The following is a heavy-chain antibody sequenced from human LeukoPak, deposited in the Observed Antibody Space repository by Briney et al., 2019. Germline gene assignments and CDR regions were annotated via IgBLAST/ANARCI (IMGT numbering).Heavy chain of an antibody. V-gene: IGHV3-30*04. J-gene: IGHJ4*02. CDR1: GFAFSSYS. D-gene: IGHD5-24*01. CDR2: ISSDGSNK. CDR3: VRDGPNGYNDLDS. Sequence: GGSLRLSCAASGFAFSSYSMHWVRQAPGKGLGSVAVISSDGSNKYYADSMKGRFTISRDNSKNTLCLEMNSLRAEDTAVYYCVRDGPNGYNDLDSWGQGTLVIVSS.